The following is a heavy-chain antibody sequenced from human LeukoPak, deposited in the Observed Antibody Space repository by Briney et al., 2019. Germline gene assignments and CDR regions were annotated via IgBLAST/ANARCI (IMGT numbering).Heavy chain of an antibody. J-gene: IGHJ4*02. Sequence: SETLSLTCSVAGASITSYYWSWIRQPPGKRLEWIGYTISSGTINYNPSLKSRLTISIDTSKSQLSLQLTSVTAADTAVYYCARVTDWNDLDYWGPGTLVTVSS. CDR1: GASITSYY. CDR3: ARVTDWNDLDY. D-gene: IGHD1-1*01. CDR2: TISSGTI. V-gene: IGHV4-59*01.